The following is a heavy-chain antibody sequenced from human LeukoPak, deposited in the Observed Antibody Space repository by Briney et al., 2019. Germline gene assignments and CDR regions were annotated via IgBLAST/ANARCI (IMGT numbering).Heavy chain of an antibody. CDR1: GYTFTSYD. Sequence: GASVKVSCKASGYTFTSYDINWVRQATGQGLEWMGWMNPNSGNTGYAQKFQGRVTMTRNTSISTAYMELSSLRSEDTAAYYCARVPPSNYDFWSGYLQLYYFDYWGQGTLVTVSS. J-gene: IGHJ4*02. CDR2: MNPNSGNT. D-gene: IGHD3-3*01. CDR3: ARVPPSNYDFWSGYLQLYYFDY. V-gene: IGHV1-8*01.